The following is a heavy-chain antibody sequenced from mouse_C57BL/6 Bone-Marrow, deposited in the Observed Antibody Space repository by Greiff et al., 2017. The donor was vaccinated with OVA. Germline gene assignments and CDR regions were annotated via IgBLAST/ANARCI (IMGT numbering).Heavy chain of an antibody. V-gene: IGHV14-4*01. Sequence: EVQLVESGAELVRPGASVKLSCTASGFNIKDDYMHWVKQRPEQGLEWIGWIDPENGATAYASKFQGKAIITADTSSNTAYLQLSSLTSADTAVYYCTVGSVTSFGYWGQGTTLTVSS. J-gene: IGHJ2*01. CDR2: IDPENGAT. CDR3: TVGSVTSFGY. CDR1: GFNIKDDY. D-gene: IGHD2-1*01.